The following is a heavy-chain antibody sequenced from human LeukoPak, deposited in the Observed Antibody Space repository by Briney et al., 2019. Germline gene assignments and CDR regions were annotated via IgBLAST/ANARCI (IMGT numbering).Heavy chain of an antibody. CDR3: ATWVDMVTNIDY. CDR2: IVYDGSEK. Sequence: PGGSLRLSCAASGFTFSRHPMHWVRQAPGKGLEWVAVIVYDGSEKYYKESVKGRFTISRDNSKNTLYLQMNSLRAEDTAVYYCATWVDMVTNIDYWGQGTLVTVSS. CDR1: GFTFSRHP. D-gene: IGHD2-21*02. J-gene: IGHJ4*02. V-gene: IGHV3-30*04.